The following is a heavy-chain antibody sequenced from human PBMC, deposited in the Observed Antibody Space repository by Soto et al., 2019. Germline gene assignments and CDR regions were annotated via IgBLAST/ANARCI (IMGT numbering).Heavy chain of an antibody. V-gene: IGHV4-4*02. D-gene: IGHD6-13*01. CDR3: ARYSAASGTYYFDY. CDR1: GDSIIGTHW. Sequence: SETLSLTCAVSGDSIIGTHWWSWVRRPPGKGLEFIGETHHSRGTNYNPSLRSRVTMSLDKSKNQLSLILFSVTAADTGVYYCARYSAASGTYYFDYWGQGTLVTVSS. CDR2: THHSRGT. J-gene: IGHJ4*01.